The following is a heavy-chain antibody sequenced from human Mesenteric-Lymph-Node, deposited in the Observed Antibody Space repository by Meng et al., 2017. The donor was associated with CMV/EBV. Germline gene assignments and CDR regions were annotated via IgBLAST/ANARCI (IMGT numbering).Heavy chain of an antibody. CDR2: ISFDGSNK. CDR1: GFIFSRDA. Sequence: GESLKISCAASGFIFSRDAMYWVRQAPGKGLEWVALISFDGSNKYYADSVKGRFTISRDNSKNTLYLQMNSLRAADTAVYYCARDRCSSTSCYYNYYYGMDVWGQGTTVTVSS. V-gene: IGHV3-30-3*01. J-gene: IGHJ6*02. CDR3: ARDRCSSTSCYYNYYYGMDV. D-gene: IGHD2-2*01.